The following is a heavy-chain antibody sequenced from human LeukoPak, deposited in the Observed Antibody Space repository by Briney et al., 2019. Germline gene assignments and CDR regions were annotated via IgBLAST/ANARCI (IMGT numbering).Heavy chain of an antibody. CDR3: ARGHYDVLAASYKWTPDY. CDR2: ITSGGDYI. J-gene: IGHJ4*02. V-gene: IGHV3-21*01. Sequence: GGSLRLSCAASGFTFNTFNMNWVRQAPGKGLEWVSSITSGGDYIYYADSVKGRFTTSRDNAKNSLSLQLNSLRVEDTAVYYWARGHYDVLAASYKWTPDYWGQGTLVTVSS. CDR1: GFTFNTFN. D-gene: IGHD3-9*01.